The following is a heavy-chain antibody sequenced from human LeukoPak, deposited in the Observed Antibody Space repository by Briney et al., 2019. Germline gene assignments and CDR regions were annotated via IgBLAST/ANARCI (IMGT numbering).Heavy chain of an antibody. CDR2: ISYDGSNK. CDR1: GFTFSSYG. V-gene: IGHV3-30*18. Sequence: GRSLRLSCAASGFTFSSYGMHGVRQAPGKGLEWVAVISYDGSNKYYADSVKGLFTISRDNSKNTLYLQMNSLRAEDTAVYYCAKDLKPYGSGSYYFDYWGQGTLVTVSS. D-gene: IGHD3-10*01. J-gene: IGHJ4*02. CDR3: AKDLKPYGSGSYYFDY.